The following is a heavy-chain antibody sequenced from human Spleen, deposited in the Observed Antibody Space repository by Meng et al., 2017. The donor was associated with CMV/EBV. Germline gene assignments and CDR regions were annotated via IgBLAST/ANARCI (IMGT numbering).Heavy chain of an antibody. CDR3: ARQGLRHYSYGSAYDTGDGERDNWFDP. V-gene: IGHV4-34*01. CDR2: RKHSGST. Sequence: TLQHQGMGLEWNGQRKHSGSTKYNTSLKNRSNIAAETSKSEFTLKVSAVNAADTAVYYCARQGLRHYSYGSAYDTGDGERDNWFDPWGQGTLVTVSS. J-gene: IGHJ5*02. D-gene: IGHD3-3*01.